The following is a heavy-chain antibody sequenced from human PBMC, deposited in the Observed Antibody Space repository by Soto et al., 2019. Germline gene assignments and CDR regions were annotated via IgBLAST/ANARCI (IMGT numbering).Heavy chain of an antibody. Sequence: PSETLSLTCAVSGGSISSGAYSWSWIRQPPGKGLEWIGYIYHSGSTYYNPSLKSRVTISVDRSKNQFTLKLSSVTAADTAVYYCDRGNYYYDSSGSSGSFDIWGQGTMVTVS. CDR1: GGSISSGAYS. D-gene: IGHD3-22*01. V-gene: IGHV4-30-2*01. J-gene: IGHJ3*02. CDR2: IYHSGST. CDR3: DRGNYYYDSSGSSGSFDI.